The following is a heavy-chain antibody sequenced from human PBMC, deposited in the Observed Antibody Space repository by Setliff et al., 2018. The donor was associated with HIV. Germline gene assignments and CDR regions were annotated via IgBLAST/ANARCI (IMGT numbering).Heavy chain of an antibody. V-gene: IGHV4-39*01. D-gene: IGHD1-1*01. CDR3: ARFPHEREPKT. Sequence: PSETLSLTCTVFGDFISSSSYYWAWIRQPPGKGLEWIGSFYTTGNVYSQSFKSRVSISIDTAKTQLSLRLTSLSAADTAVYYCARFPHEREPKTWGQGTLVTVSS. CDR1: GDFISSSSYY. J-gene: IGHJ1*01. CDR2: FYTTGN.